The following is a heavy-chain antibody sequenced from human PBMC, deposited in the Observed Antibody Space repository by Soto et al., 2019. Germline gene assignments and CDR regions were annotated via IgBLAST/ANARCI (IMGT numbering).Heavy chain of an antibody. Sequence: SETLSLTCTPSGGTLSSYNWRWIRQHARKGREWIGRIYTSGSANYSPSLRSRVTRSVDRARNQFSLKLSSVTAADTAVYYCARIQVAGIGLYFEYWGQGTLVTVAS. J-gene: IGHJ4*02. CDR3: ARIQVAGIGLYFEY. D-gene: IGHD6-19*01. V-gene: IGHV4-4*07. CDR2: IYTSGSA. CDR1: GGTLSSYN.